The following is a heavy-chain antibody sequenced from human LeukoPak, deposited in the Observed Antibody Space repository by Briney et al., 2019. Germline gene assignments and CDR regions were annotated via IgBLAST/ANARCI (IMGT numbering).Heavy chain of an antibody. CDR2: ISSSSSYI. CDR1: GFTLSSYS. Sequence: PGGSLRLSCAASGFTLSSYSMNWVRQAPGTGLEWVSSISSSSSYIYYADSVKGRFTISRDNAKNSLYLQMNSLRAEDTAVYYCAMSNYYDSSGYYYYYYGMDVWGQGTTVTVSS. D-gene: IGHD3-22*01. CDR3: AMSNYYDSSGYYYYYYGMDV. V-gene: IGHV3-21*01. J-gene: IGHJ6*02.